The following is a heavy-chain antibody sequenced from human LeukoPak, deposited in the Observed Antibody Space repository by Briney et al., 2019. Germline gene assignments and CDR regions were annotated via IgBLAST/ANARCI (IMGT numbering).Heavy chain of an antibody. CDR3: ARGYCSSTSCYAYNWFDP. J-gene: IGHJ5*02. V-gene: IGHV4-61*02. CDR2: IYTSGST. Sequence: SETLSLTCTVSGGSISSGSYHWSWIRQHAGKGLEWIGRIYTSGSTNYNPSLKSRVTISVDTSKNQFSLKLSSVTAADTAVYYCARGYCSSTSCYAYNWFDPWGQGTLVTVSS. D-gene: IGHD2-2*01. CDR1: GGSISSGSYH.